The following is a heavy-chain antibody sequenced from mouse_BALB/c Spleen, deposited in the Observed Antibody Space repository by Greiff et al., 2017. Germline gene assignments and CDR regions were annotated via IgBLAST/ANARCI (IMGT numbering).Heavy chain of an antibody. D-gene: IGHD2-4*01. CDR1: GYTFTSYV. CDR3: AGYDYERYYAMDY. J-gene: IGHJ4*01. CDR2: INPYNDGT. V-gene: IGHV1-14*01. Sequence: EVQLVESGPELVKPGASVKMSCKASGYTFTSYVMHWVKQKPGQGLEWIGYINPYNDGTKYNEKFKGKATLTSDKSSSTAYMELSSLTSEDSAVYYCAGYDYERYYAMDYWGQGTSVTVSS.